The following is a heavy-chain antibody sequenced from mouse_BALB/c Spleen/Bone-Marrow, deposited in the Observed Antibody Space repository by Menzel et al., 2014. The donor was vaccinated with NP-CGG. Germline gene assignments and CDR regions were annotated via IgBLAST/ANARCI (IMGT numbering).Heavy chain of an antibody. J-gene: IGHJ2*01. D-gene: IGHD1-1*01. Sequence: VQLQESGAELVRPGASVKLSCKASGYTFTSYWINWVKQRPGQGLEWIGNIYPSDSYTNYNQKFKDKATLTVDKSSSTAYMQLSSLTSEDSAVYYCTREGYYGSSYVDYWGQGTTLTVSS. CDR3: TREGYYGSSYVDY. CDR2: IYPSDSYT. CDR1: GYTFTSYW. V-gene: IGHV1-69*02.